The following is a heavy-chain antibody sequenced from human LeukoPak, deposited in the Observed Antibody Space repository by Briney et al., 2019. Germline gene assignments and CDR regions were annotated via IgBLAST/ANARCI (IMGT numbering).Heavy chain of an antibody. CDR1: GFSFKDYW. V-gene: IGHV3-7*03. CDR2: ITPDGSGK. CDR3: ARAPRIAVAGAYNYYYYYGMDV. Sequence: GGSLRLSCAASGFSFKDYWMSWVRQAPGKGLEWVADITPDGSGKTYVDSVKGRFTISRDNAKNSLYLQMNSLRAEDTAVYYCARAPRIAVAGAYNYYYYYGMDVWGQGTTVTVSS. D-gene: IGHD6-19*01. J-gene: IGHJ6*02.